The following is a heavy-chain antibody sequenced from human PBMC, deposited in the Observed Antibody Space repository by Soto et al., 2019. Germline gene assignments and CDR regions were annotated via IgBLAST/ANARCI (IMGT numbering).Heavy chain of an antibody. D-gene: IGHD1-1*01. CDR1: GFTVSGKRY. CDR2: LYDVDGT. CDR3: ASWHEREHAYDV. Sequence: GGSLRLSCAALGFTVSGKRYVAWVRQAPGKGLEWISALYDVDGTFYADSVKGRFTTSSGSSKTTVYLQMNGLRPDDTAVYYCASWHEREHAYDVWGRGTTVTVSS. V-gene: IGHV3-53*01. J-gene: IGHJ3*01.